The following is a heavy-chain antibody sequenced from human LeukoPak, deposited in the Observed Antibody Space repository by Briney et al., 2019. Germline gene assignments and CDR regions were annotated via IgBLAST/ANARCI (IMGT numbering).Heavy chain of an antibody. Sequence: GGSLRLSCAASGFTFSSYAMRWVRQAPGKGLEWVSAISGSGGSTYYADPVKGRFTISRDNSKNTLYLQMNSLRAEDTAVYYCAKDRSSGWYSPGAFDIWGQGTMVTVSS. D-gene: IGHD6-19*01. CDR2: ISGSGGST. CDR3: AKDRSSGWYSPGAFDI. J-gene: IGHJ3*02. CDR1: GFTFSSYA. V-gene: IGHV3-23*01.